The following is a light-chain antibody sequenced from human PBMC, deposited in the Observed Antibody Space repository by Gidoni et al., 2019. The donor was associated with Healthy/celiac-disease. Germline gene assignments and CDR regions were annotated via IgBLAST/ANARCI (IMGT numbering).Light chain of an antibody. CDR2: WAS. J-gene: IGKJ2*01. CDR3: QQYYSTPYT. V-gene: IGKV4-1*01. Sequence: IVMTQSPDHLALSLGERATINCKSSQSVLYSSNNKNYLAWYQQKPGQPPKLLIYWASTRESGVPDRFSGSGSGTDFTLTISSLQAEDVAVYYCQQYYSTPYTFGQGTKLEIK. CDR1: QSVLYSSNNKNY.